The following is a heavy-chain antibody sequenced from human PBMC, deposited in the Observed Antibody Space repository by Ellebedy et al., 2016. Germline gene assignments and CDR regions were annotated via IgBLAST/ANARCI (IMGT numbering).Heavy chain of an antibody. CDR2: IIPIFGTA. V-gene: IGHV1-69*13. Sequence: SVKVSXKASVGTFSSYAISWVRQAPGQGLEWMGGIIPIFGTANYAQKFQGRVTITADESTSTAYMELSSLRSEDTAVYYCASRGYCSSTSCYKDPYYYYYYMDVWGKGTTVTVSS. CDR1: VGTFSSYA. CDR3: ASRGYCSSTSCYKDPYYYYYYMDV. J-gene: IGHJ6*03. D-gene: IGHD2-2*02.